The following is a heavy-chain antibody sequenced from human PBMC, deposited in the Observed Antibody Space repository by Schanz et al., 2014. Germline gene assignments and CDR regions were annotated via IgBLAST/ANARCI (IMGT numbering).Heavy chain of an antibody. CDR1: GFTFSSYA. V-gene: IGHV3-23*01. CDR3: AKVRYSSGWRGDYFDE. J-gene: IGHJ4*02. Sequence: PGGSLRLSCAASGFTFSSYAMSWVRQAPGKGLEWVSAISGSGGSTYYADSVKGRFTISRDNSKNTLYLQMNSLRAEDTAVYYCAKVRYSSGWRGDYFDEWGQGTLVTVAA. D-gene: IGHD6-25*01. CDR2: ISGSGGST.